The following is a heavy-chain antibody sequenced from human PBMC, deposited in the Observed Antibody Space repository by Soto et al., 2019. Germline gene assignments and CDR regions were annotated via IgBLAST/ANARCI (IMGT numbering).Heavy chain of an antibody. J-gene: IGHJ4*02. CDR2: ISGSGGAT. CDR1: GFIPSSYA. V-gene: IGHV3-23*01. D-gene: IGHD6-13*01. CDR3: AKDAIMVSSSFNYFDF. Sequence: GGSLRLSCVVSGFIPSSYAMSWVRQAPGKGLEWVSGISGSGGATSCADSVKGRFTISRDNSKNTLYLQMNSLSAEDTAIYYCAKDAIMVSSSFNYFDFWGQGALVTVPQ.